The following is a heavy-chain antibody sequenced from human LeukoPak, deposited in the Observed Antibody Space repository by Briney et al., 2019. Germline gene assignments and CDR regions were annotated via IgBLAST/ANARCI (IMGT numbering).Heavy chain of an antibody. CDR3: ARDSSGYYGYFDY. V-gene: IGHV3-33*01. D-gene: IGHD3-22*01. CDR2: IWYDGSNK. J-gene: IGHJ4*02. CDR1: GFTFSSYG. Sequence: GGSLRLSCAASGFTFSSYGMHWVRQAPGKGLEWVAVIWYDGSNKYYADSVKGRFTISRDNSKNTLYLQMNSLRAEDTAAYYCARDSSGYYGYFDYWGQGTLVTVSS.